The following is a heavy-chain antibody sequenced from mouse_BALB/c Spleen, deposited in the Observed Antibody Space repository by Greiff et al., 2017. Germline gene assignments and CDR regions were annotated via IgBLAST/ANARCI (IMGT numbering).Heavy chain of an antibody. J-gene: IGHJ2*01. CDR2: IDPANGNT. CDR1: GFNIKDTY. Sequence: VQLQQSGAELVKPGASVKLSCTASGFNIKDTYMHWVKQRPEQGLEWIGRIDPANGNTKYDPKFQGKATITADTSSNTAYLQLSSLTSEDTAVYYCARDGLISTARLDYWGQGTTLKVSS. D-gene: IGHD1-2*01. CDR3: ARDGLISTARLDY. V-gene: IGHV14-3*02.